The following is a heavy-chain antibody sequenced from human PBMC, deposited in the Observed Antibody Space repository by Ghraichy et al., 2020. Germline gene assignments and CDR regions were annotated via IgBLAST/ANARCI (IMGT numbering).Heavy chain of an antibody. CDR3: AKEMYSSGWYGPGPRYYYGMDV. J-gene: IGHJ6*02. CDR1: GFTFSSYG. V-gene: IGHV3-30*02. D-gene: IGHD6-19*01. CDR2: IRYDGSNK. Sequence: GGSLRLSCAASGFTFSSYGMHWVRQAPGKGLEWVAFIRYDGSNKYYADSVKGRFTISRDNSKNTLYLQMNSLRAEDTAVYYCAKEMYSSGWYGPGPRYYYGMDVWGQGTTVTVSS.